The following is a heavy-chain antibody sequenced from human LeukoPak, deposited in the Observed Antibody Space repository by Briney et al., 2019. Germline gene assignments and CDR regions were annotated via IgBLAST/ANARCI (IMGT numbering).Heavy chain of an antibody. CDR2: IYYSGST. J-gene: IGHJ4*02. CDR3: ARVGSGYFSYYFDY. Sequence: SETLSLTCAVSGGSISSSNWWSWVRQPPGKGLEWIGSIYYSGSTYYNPSLKRRVTISVDTSKNQFSLKLSSVTAADTAVYYCARVGSGYFSYYFDYWGQGTLVTVSS. D-gene: IGHD3-22*01. CDR1: GGSISSSNW. V-gene: IGHV4-4*02.